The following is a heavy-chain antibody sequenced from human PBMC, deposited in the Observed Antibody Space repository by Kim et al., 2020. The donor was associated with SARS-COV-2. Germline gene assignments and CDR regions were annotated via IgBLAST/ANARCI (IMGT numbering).Heavy chain of an antibody. CDR2: IYYSGST. J-gene: IGHJ5*02. CDR3: ARGGSGYYYH. CDR1: GGSISSGGYY. D-gene: IGHD3-22*01. Sequence: SETLSLTCTVSGGSISSGGYYWSWIRQHPGKGLEWIGYIYYSGSTYYNPSLKSRVTISVDTSKNQFSLKLSSVTAADTAVYYCARGGSGYYYHWGQGTLVTVSS. V-gene: IGHV4-31*03.